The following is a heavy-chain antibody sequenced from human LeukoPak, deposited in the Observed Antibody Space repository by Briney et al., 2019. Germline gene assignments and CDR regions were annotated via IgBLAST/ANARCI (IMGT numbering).Heavy chain of an antibody. CDR1: GFTFSSYG. D-gene: IGHD3-10*01. Sequence: GRSLRLSCAASGFTFSSYGMHWVRQAPGKGLEWVAVIWYDGSNKYYADSVKGRFTISRDNSKNTLYLQMNSLRAEDTAVYCCARGANYYGSGSYYPFDYWGQGTLVTVSS. CDR3: ARGANYYGSGSYYPFDY. V-gene: IGHV3-33*01. CDR2: IWYDGSNK. J-gene: IGHJ4*02.